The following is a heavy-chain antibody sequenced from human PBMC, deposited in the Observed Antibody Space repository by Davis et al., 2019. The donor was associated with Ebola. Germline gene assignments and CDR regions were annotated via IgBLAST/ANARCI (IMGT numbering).Heavy chain of an antibody. CDR1: GFTFSSYG. J-gene: IGHJ4*02. V-gene: IGHV3-33*01. CDR2: IWYDGSNK. CDR3: ARVLVAATPGDY. Sequence: GSLKISCAASGFTFSSYGMHWVRQAPGKGLEWVAVIWYDGSNKYYADSVKGRFTISRDNSKNTLYLQMNSLRAEDTAVYYCARVLVAATPGDYWGQGTLVTVSS. D-gene: IGHD2-15*01.